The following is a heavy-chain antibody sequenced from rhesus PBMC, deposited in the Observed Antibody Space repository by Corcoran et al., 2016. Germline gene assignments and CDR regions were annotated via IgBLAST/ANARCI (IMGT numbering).Heavy chain of an antibody. Sequence: QVQLQESGPGLVKPSETLSLTCAVSGYSISSGYGWSWIRTPPGKGLEWIGYIGGSSGSTNYNPSLKSRVTISKDTSKNQFSLKLSSVTAADTAVYYCARERDYGTYGFDYWGQGVLVTVSS. D-gene: IGHD4-17*01. CDR3: ARERDYGTYGFDY. J-gene: IGHJ4*01. CDR2: IGGSSGST. V-gene: IGHV4-127*01. CDR1: GYSISSGYG.